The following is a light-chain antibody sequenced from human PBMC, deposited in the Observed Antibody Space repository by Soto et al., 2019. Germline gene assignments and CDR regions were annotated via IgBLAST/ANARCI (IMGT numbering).Light chain of an antibody. CDR3: SAWDDSLSGPV. CDR2: RND. CDR1: SSNIGSNY. J-gene: IGLJ3*02. Sequence: QSVLTQPPSASGTPGQRVTISCSGRSSNIGSNYVYWYRQLPGTAPNVLIYRNDERPSGVPDRFSGSKSGSSASLASSGLRAEDEADYYCSAWDDSLSGPVFGRGTKLTVL. V-gene: IGLV1-47*01.